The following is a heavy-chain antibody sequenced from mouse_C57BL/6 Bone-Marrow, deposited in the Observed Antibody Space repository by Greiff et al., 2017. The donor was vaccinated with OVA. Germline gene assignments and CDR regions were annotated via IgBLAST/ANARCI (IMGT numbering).Heavy chain of an antibody. CDR1: GYAFTNYL. V-gene: IGHV1-54*01. CDR3: ARWTHGKGDY. Sequence: VQRVESGAELVRPGTSVKVSCKASGYAFTNYLIEWVKQRPGQGLEWIGVINPGSGGTNYNEKFKGKATLTADKSSSTAYMQLSSLTSEDSAVYFCARWTHGKGDYWGQGTTLTVSS. J-gene: IGHJ2*01. CDR2: INPGSGGT. D-gene: IGHD2-1*01.